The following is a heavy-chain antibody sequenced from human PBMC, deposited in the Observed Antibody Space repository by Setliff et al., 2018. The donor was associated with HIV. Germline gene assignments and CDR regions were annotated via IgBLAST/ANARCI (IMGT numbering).Heavy chain of an antibody. CDR2: IKRKTDGGTT. D-gene: IGHD6-13*01. CDR1: GFTFSNAW. Sequence: PGGSLRLSCAASGFTFSNAWMSWVRQAPGKGLEWVGRIKRKTDGGTTDYAAPVKGRFTISRDDSKNTLYLQMNSLKTEDTAVYYCTKGPGKGSFMDHWGQGTLVTVSS. V-gene: IGHV3-15*01. CDR3: TKGPGKGSFMDH. J-gene: IGHJ4*02.